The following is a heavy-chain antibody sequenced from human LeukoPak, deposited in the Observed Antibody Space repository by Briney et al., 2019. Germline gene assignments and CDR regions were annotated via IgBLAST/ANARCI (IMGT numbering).Heavy chain of an antibody. CDR1: GFTFSSYG. Sequence: PGRSLRLSCAASGFTFSSYGMHWVRQAPGKGLEWVAVIWYDGSNKYYADSVKGRFTISRDNSKNTLYLQMNSLRAEGTAVYSCARGITIFGVVTRPDYWGQGTLVTVSS. D-gene: IGHD3-3*01. CDR3: ARGITIFGVVTRPDY. J-gene: IGHJ4*02. V-gene: IGHV3-33*08. CDR2: IWYDGSNK.